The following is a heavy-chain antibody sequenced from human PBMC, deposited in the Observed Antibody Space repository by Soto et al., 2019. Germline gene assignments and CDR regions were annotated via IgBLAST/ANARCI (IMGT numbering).Heavy chain of an antibody. Sequence: QVQLQQWGAGLLKPSETLSLTCAVYGGSFSGYYWSWIRQPPGKGLEWIGAINNSGSTNYNPSLNSRVTISVDTSKNQFSLKLSSVTAADTAVYYCARGSSGYYFDYWGQGTLVTVS. CDR1: GGSFSGYY. D-gene: IGHD5-12*01. V-gene: IGHV4-34*01. J-gene: IGHJ4*02. CDR3: ARGSSGYYFDY. CDR2: INNSGST.